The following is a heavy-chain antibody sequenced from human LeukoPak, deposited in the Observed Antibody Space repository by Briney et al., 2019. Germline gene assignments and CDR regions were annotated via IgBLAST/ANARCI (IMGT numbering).Heavy chain of an antibody. D-gene: IGHD5-18*01. CDR2: ITSSSTTI. CDR3: AREGQGNSYGYGELDY. CDR1: GFTFSTYN. Sequence: GGSLRLSCAASGFTFSTYNLNWVRHAPGKGLERVSYITSSSTTIYYADSVKGRFTISRDNAKNSLYLQMNSLRAEDTAVYYCAREGQGNSYGYGELDYWGQGTLVTVSS. J-gene: IGHJ4*02. V-gene: IGHV3-48*01.